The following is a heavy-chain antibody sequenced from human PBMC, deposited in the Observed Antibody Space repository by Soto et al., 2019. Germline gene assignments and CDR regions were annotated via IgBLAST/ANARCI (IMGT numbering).Heavy chain of an antibody. Sequence: ASVKVSCKASGGTYSSYTFSWVRQAPGQGLEWMGGIIPIFGTANYAQKFQGRVTITADESTSTAYMELSSLRSEDTAVYYCARETRIAAAGHRWFDPWGQGTLVTVSS. J-gene: IGHJ5*02. D-gene: IGHD6-13*01. CDR1: GGTYSSYT. CDR3: ARETRIAAAGHRWFDP. V-gene: IGHV1-69*13. CDR2: IIPIFGTA.